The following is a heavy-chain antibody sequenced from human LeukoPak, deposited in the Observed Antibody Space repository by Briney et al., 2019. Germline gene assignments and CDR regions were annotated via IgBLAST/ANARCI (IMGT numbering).Heavy chain of an antibody. Sequence: SSQTLSLTCTVSGGSISSGDYYWSWIRQPPGKGLEWIGYIYYSGSTYYNPSLKSRVTISVDTSKNQFSLKLSSVTAADTAVYYCARAPSGYYDSSGYYRTIANWFDPWGQGTLVTVSS. V-gene: IGHV4-30-4*01. D-gene: IGHD3-22*01. CDR2: IYYSGST. CDR3: ARAPSGYYDSSGYYRTIANWFDP. J-gene: IGHJ5*02. CDR1: GGSISSGDYY.